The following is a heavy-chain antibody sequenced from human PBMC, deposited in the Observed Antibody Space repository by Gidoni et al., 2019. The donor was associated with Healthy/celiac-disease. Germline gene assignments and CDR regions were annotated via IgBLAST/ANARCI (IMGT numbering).Heavy chain of an antibody. D-gene: IGHD3-10*01. CDR1: GGSISSSSYY. CDR2: IYYSGST. CDR3: ARREYYGSGSYTRAGGAFDI. V-gene: IGHV4-39*01. Sequence: QLQLQESGPGLVKPSETLSLTCTVSGGSISSSSYYWGWIRQPPGKGLEWIGSIYYSGSTYYNPSLKSRVTISVDTSKNQFSLKLSSVTAADTAVYYCARREYYGSGSYTRAGGAFDIWGQGTMVTVSS. J-gene: IGHJ3*02.